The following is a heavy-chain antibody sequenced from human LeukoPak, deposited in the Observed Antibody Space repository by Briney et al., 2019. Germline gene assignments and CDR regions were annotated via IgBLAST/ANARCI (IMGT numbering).Heavy chain of an antibody. V-gene: IGHV4-30-4*01. CDR1: GGSISSGDYY. J-gene: IGHJ5*02. CDR2: IYYSGST. CDR3: AGAGGGFWSGYSIDP. D-gene: IGHD3-3*01. Sequence: SETLSLTCTVSGGSISSGDYYWSWIRQPPGKGLEWIGYIYYSGSTYYNPSLKSRVTISVDTSKNQFSLKLSSVTAADAAVYYCAGAGGGFWSGYSIDPWGQGTLVTVSS.